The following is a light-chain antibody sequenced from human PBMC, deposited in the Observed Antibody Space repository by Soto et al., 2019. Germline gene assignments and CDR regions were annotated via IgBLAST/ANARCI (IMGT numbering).Light chain of an antibody. CDR2: EVS. V-gene: IGLV2-14*01. Sequence: QSVLTQPASVSGSPGQSITISCTGISSDVGGYNYVSWYQQHPGKAPKLMIYEVSNRPSGVSNRFSGSKSGNTASLTISGLQAEDEADYYCSSYTSSSTRVFGGATQLTVL. CDR3: SSYTSSSTRV. CDR1: SSDVGGYNY. J-gene: IGLJ3*02.